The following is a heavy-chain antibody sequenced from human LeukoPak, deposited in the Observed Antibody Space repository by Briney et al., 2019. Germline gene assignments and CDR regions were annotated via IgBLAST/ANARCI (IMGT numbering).Heavy chain of an antibody. J-gene: IGHJ4*01. Sequence: PSETLSLTCTVSGGSISSYYWSWIRQPAGKGLEWIGRIYTSGSTNYNPSLKSRVTMSVDTSKNQFSLTLSSVTAADTAVYHCARESQSVLWFGVHLWGHGTLVTVSS. CDR3: ARESQSVLWFGVHL. D-gene: IGHD3-10*01. V-gene: IGHV4-4*07. CDR1: GGSISSYY. CDR2: IYTSGST.